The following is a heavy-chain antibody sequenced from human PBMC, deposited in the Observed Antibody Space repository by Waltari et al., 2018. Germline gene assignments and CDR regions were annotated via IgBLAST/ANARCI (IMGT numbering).Heavy chain of an antibody. J-gene: IGHJ4*02. Sequence: QVQLQESGPGLVKPSATLSLTCTVSGGSISSYSWSWTRQPAGKGLEWIGRIYTSGSTNYNPSLKSRVTMSVDTSKNQFSLKLSSVTAADTAVYYCARTRTSYSSSSEGYFDYWGQGTLVTVSS. V-gene: IGHV4-4*07. CDR3: ARTRTSYSSSSEGYFDY. D-gene: IGHD6-6*01. CDR2: IYTSGST. CDR1: GGSISSYS.